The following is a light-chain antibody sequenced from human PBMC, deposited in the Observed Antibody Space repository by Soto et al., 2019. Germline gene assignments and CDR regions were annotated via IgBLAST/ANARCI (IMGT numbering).Light chain of an antibody. CDR1: QSITIW. CDR2: DAS. Sequence: GDRVTITCRASQSITIWLAWYQQKPGKAPKLRIFDASSLESGVPSRFSGSGSGTEFTLTISSLQPDDFATYYCQHYNSYSWTFGQGTKVEIK. CDR3: QHYNSYSWT. J-gene: IGKJ1*01. V-gene: IGKV1-5*01.